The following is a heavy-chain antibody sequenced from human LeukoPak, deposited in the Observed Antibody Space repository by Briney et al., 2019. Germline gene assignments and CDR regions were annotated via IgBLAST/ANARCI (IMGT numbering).Heavy chain of an antibody. V-gene: IGHV3-74*01. Sequence: GGSLRLSCAASGFTFSDYWMHWVRHAPGKGLVGVSRINSDGRITSYADSVKGRFTISRDNAKNTLYLQMNSLRAEDTAVYYCVGGDYWGQGTLVTVSS. CDR3: VGGDY. CDR2: INSDGRIT. CDR1: GFTFSDYW. J-gene: IGHJ4*02.